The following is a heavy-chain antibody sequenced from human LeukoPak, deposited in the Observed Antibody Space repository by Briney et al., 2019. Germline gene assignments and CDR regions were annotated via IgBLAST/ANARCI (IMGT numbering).Heavy chain of an antibody. J-gene: IGHJ4*02. CDR1: GYSFTDYS. V-gene: IGHV1-2*02. CDR2: IIPYNGGT. Sequence: ASVKVSCKASGYSFTDYSLHWVRQAPGQGFEWMGWIIPYNGGTNYAQKFQGRVTMTRDTPISTAYMELSRLRSDDTAVYYCARDTEAGEFLCDYWGQGTLVTVSS. D-gene: IGHD3-10*01. CDR3: ARDTEAGEFLCDY.